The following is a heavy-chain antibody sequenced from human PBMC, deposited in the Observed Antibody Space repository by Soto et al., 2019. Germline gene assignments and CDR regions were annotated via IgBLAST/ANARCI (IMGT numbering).Heavy chain of an antibody. J-gene: IGHJ6*02. CDR3: AHRLPGPSGYDV. D-gene: IGHD6-13*01. CDR1: GCPLTSGVVG. V-gene: IGHV2-5*01. Sequence: VSRPTLVNPTQTLRLTCTFSGCPLTSGVVGVGWIRQPPGEALEWLALIYWNDEQYYNPSLRNRLTITRDTSKNQVVLTMTNMDPVDTATYYCAHRLPGPSGYDVWGQGTTVTVSS. CDR2: IYWNDEQ.